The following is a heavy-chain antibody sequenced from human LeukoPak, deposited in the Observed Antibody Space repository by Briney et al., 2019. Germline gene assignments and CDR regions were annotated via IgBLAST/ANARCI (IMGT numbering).Heavy chain of an antibody. Sequence: GASVKVSCKASGYTFTSYDINWVRQATGQGLEWMGWMNPNSGNTGYAQKFQGRVTMTRNTSISTAYMELSSLRSEDTAAYYCARGHCSSTSCSSRYYYYMDVWGKGTTVTVSS. D-gene: IGHD2-2*01. J-gene: IGHJ6*03. CDR3: ARGHCSSTSCSSRYYYYMDV. V-gene: IGHV1-8*01. CDR1: GYTFTSYD. CDR2: MNPNSGNT.